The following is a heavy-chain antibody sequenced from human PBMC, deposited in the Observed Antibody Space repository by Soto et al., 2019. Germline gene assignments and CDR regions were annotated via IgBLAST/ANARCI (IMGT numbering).Heavy chain of an antibody. J-gene: IGHJ3*02. D-gene: IGHD2-15*01. Sequence: LGESLKISCKGSGYSFTSYWIGWVRQMPGKGLEWMGIIYPGDSDTRYSPSFQGQVTISADKSISTAYLQWSSLKASDTAMYYCARRDCSGGSCWGAFDIWGQGTMVTVSS. CDR3: ARRDCSGGSCWGAFDI. V-gene: IGHV5-51*01. CDR1: GYSFTSYW. CDR2: IYPGDSDT.